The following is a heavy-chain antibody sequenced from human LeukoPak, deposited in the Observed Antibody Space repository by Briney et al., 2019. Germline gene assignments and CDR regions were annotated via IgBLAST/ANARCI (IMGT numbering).Heavy chain of an antibody. CDR1: GFTFSSYG. D-gene: IGHD3-10*01. CDR2: ISSSGSYI. Sequence: GGSLRLSCAASGFTFSSYGMNWVRQAPGKGLEWVSSISSSGSYIYYADSVKGRFTISRDNAKNSLYLQMNCLRAEDTAVYYCAKQGVAMVRGVSFNDYWGQGTLVTASS. V-gene: IGHV3-21*01. CDR3: AKQGVAMVRGVSFNDY. J-gene: IGHJ4*02.